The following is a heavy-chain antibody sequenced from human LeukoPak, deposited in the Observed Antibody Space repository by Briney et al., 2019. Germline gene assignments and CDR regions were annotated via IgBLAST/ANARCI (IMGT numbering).Heavy chain of an antibody. CDR1: GYSFSSYW. V-gene: IGHV5-51*01. J-gene: IGHJ4*02. D-gene: IGHD3-3*01. Sequence: GESLKISCQGSGYSFSSYWFGWVRQMPGKGLEWMGIIYPDDSDTRYSPSFQGQVTISADKSISTAYLQWSSLKASDTAMYYCARHRYDFWSGSAYFDYWGQGTLVTVSS. CDR2: IYPDDSDT. CDR3: ARHRYDFWSGSAYFDY.